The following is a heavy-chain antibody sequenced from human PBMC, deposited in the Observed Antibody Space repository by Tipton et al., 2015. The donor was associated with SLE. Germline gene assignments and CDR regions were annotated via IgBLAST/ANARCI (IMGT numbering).Heavy chain of an antibody. CDR2: IWYDGSKE. D-gene: IGHD6-13*01. CDR1: RFIFRNYW. J-gene: IGHJ6*02. V-gene: IGHV3-30*18. CDR3: AKARAAVGTLYDYGMDV. Sequence: SLRLSCAASRFIFRNYWMSWVRQAPGKGLEWVAAIWYDGSKEYFTDSVKGRFTISRDNSKNTLYLQMNSLRAEDTAVYYRAKARAAVGTLYDYGMDVWGQGPTVTVSS.